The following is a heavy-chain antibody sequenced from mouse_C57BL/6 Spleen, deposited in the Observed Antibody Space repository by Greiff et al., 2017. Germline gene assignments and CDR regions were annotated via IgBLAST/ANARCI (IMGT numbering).Heavy chain of an antibody. CDR2: IDPSDSET. CDR3: ARRLYYGSSYGGYYFDY. V-gene: IGHV1-52*01. D-gene: IGHD1-1*01. J-gene: IGHJ2*01. Sequence: VQLQQPGAELVRPGSSVKLSCKASGYTFTSYWMHWVKQRPIQGLEWIGNIDPSDSETHYNQKFKDKATLTVDKSSSTAYMQLSSLTSEDSAVYYCARRLYYGSSYGGYYFDYWGQGTTRTVSS. CDR1: GYTFTSYW.